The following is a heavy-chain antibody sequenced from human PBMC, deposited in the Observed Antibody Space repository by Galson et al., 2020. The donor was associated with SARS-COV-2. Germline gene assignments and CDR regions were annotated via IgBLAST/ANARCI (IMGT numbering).Heavy chain of an antibody. CDR3: ARGVTTPWTKWFDP. Sequence: ASETLSLTCTVSGASIRSGNYYWSWTRQHPGKGLEWIGYIYYSVKTSYNPSLKSRVTISVDTSKNQFSLNLSSVPVADTAVYYCARGVTTPWTKWFDPWGQGTLVTVSS. CDR1: GASIRSGNYY. J-gene: IGHJ5*02. CDR2: IYYSVKT. V-gene: IGHV4-31*03. D-gene: IGHD4-4*01.